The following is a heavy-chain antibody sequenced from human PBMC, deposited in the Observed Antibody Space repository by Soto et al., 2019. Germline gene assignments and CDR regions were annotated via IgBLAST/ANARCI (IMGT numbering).Heavy chain of an antibody. J-gene: IGHJ6*04. CDR2: ISYDGSNK. Sequence: GGSLRLSCAPSAFTFSSYGLPWVRQAPGKELERGAVISYDGSNKYYADSVQGRFTISRDNSKNRLYFQINSPRAYDTAGDYRAKDGGGGSPEDVWGKGTTVTASS. V-gene: IGHV3-30*18. CDR3: AKDGGGGSPEDV. CDR1: AFTFSSYG. D-gene: IGHD2-15*01.